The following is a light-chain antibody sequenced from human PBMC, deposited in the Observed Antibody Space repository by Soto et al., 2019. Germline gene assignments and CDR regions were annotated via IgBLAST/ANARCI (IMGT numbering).Light chain of an antibody. CDR3: QQYNNWPRT. J-gene: IGKJ1*01. CDR2: GAS. Sequence: EIVMAQSPATLSVSPGERATLAFRASQSVSSNLAWYQQTHGQPPRILIYGASTRDTGIPARFSGSGSGTEFTLPISRLQSEDVAVYYCQQYNNWPRTFGQGTKVDI. CDR1: QSVSSN. V-gene: IGKV3-15*01.